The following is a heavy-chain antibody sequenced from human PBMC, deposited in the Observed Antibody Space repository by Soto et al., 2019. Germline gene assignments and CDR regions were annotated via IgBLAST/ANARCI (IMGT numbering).Heavy chain of an antibody. CDR1: VGSISITDHY. D-gene: IGHD2-15*01. CDR3: ARLVFHCLRGSCDDYNFYGLDV. CDR2: IYYAGST. V-gene: IGHV4-39*01. Sequence: PSETLSLTCTFSVGSISITDHYGGWIRRPPGKGLEWIGSIYYAGSTFHNPSLKRRATISVDTSRNQFSLRLSSVTASDTAVYYCARLVFHCLRGSCDDYNFYGLDVWGQGTTVTVSS. J-gene: IGHJ6*01.